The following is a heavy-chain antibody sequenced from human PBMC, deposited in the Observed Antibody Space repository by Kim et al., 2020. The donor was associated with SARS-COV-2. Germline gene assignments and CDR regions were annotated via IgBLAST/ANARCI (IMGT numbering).Heavy chain of an antibody. Sequence: SETLSLTCTVSGGSISRYYWSWIRQPPGKGLEWIGYIYFTGSTNYNPSLKSRVTISVDTSKNQFSLKLNSVTAADTAVYYCARDRDMITFGEYVGFDPWGQGTLVTVSS. CDR1: GGSISRYY. CDR2: IYFTGST. J-gene: IGHJ5*02. D-gene: IGHD3-16*01. V-gene: IGHV4-59*01. CDR3: ARDRDMITFGEYVGFDP.